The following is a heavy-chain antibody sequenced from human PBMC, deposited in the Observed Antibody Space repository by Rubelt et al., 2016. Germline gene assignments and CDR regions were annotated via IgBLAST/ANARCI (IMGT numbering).Heavy chain of an antibody. CDR1: GFTFGASA. J-gene: IGHJ4*02. CDR3: VRGGAARPDY. Sequence: EVQVVESGGGLVQPGGSLKLSCAASGFTFGASAMHWVRQAPGKGLEWVSYISSTRSTINYADSVKGRFAISRDNAKNALYLQMNSLRAEDTAFYHCVRGGAARPDYWGQGTLVTVSS. CDR2: ISSTRSTI. V-gene: IGHV3-48*03. D-gene: IGHD6-6*01.